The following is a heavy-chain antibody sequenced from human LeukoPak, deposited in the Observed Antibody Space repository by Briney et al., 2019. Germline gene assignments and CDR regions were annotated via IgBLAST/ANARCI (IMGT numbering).Heavy chain of an antibody. Sequence: GASVKVSCKASGGTFSSYAISWVRQAPGQGLEWMGGIIPIFGTANYAQKFQGRVTITADESTSTAYMELSSLRSEDTAVYYCARDLIQQWLAGAWFDPWGQGTLVTVSS. J-gene: IGHJ5*02. CDR2: IIPIFGTA. CDR1: GGTFSSYA. D-gene: IGHD6-19*01. V-gene: IGHV1-69*13. CDR3: ARDLIQQWLAGAWFDP.